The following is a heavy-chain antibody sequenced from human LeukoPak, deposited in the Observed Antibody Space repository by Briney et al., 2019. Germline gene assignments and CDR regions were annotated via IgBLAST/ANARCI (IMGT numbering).Heavy chain of an antibody. Sequence: GGSLRLSCAASGFTFSSDWLHWVRQAPGKGLEWVSRINEHGSITNYADSVRDRFTISRDNAKNTLYLQMDSLRAEDTAMYYCARDVAGAGSHLGQRTLVTVSS. CDR1: GFTFSSDW. J-gene: IGHJ4*02. D-gene: IGHD3-10*01. CDR2: INEHGSIT. CDR3: ARDVAGAGSH. V-gene: IGHV3-74*01.